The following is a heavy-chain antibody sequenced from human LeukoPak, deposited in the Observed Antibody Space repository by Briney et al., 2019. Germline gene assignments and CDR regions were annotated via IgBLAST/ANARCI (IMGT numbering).Heavy chain of an antibody. CDR3: ARGRGIFVVVPAATSWFDP. D-gene: IGHD2-2*01. CDR2: IYHSGST. J-gene: IGHJ5*02. Sequence: SETLSLTCTVSGYYISSGYYWGWIRQPPGKGLEWIGSIYHSGSTYYNPSLKSRVTISVDTSKNQFSLKLSSVAAADTAVYYCARGRGIFVVVPAATSWFDPWGQGTLVTVSS. CDR1: GYYISSGYY. V-gene: IGHV4-38-2*02.